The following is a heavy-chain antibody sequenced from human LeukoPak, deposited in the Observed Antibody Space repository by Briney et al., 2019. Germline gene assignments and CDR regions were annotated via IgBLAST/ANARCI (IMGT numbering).Heavy chain of an antibody. J-gene: IGHJ3*02. CDR3: AKRAYSDTDYAACDI. Sequence: GGSLRLSCAASGFTFSTYAMSWVRQAPGKGLGWVSAIRGSGYSTYYADSVKGRFTISRDNSKNTLYLQMNSLRTDDTAVYCCAKRAYSDTDYAACDIWGQGTLVTVSS. CDR1: GFTFSTYA. V-gene: IGHV3-23*01. D-gene: IGHD3-16*01. CDR2: IRGSGYST.